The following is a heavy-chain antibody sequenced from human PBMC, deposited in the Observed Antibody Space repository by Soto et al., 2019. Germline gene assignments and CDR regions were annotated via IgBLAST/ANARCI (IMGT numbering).Heavy chain of an antibody. J-gene: IGHJ3*02. CDR1: GFTLSSYA. V-gene: IGHV3-30-3*02. D-gene: IGHD3-10*02. Sequence: PGGSLRLSCAASGFTLSSYAMHWVRQAPGKGLEWVAVISYDGSNKYYADSVKGRFTISRDNSKNTLYLQMNSLRAEETAVYYCAKYYFPRVIPISTSSLDIWGQGTMVTVS. CDR3: AKYYFPRVIPISTSSLDI. CDR2: ISYDGSNK.